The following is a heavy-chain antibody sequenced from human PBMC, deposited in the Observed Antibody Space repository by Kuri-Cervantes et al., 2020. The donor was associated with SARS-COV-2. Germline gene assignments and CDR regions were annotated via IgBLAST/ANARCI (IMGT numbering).Heavy chain of an antibody. Sequence: SETLSLTCAVSGASISSQYWSWIRQSPGKGLEWIRYVSYNGRTNYNPSLRSRVTISADTSKNQFSLKLSSVTAADTAVYYCAREGGGDPLVLGFGVVIHDAFDIWGQGTMVTVSS. V-gene: IGHV4-59*11. CDR3: AREGGGDPLVLGFGVVIHDAFDI. J-gene: IGHJ3*02. D-gene: IGHD3-3*01. CDR1: GASISSQY. CDR2: VSYNGRT.